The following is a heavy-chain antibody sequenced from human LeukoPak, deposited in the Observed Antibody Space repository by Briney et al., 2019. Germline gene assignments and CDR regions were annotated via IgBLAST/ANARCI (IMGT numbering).Heavy chain of an antibody. CDR3: AIAQSWDELFDS. V-gene: IGHV3-53*01. D-gene: IGHD1-1*01. Sequence: GGSLRLSCAASGIAFTGNYMSWVRQPPGKGLEWVSFISINTDTFYADSVRGRFTISRDSSKNTLFLQMNSLRDEDSAVYYCAIAQSWDELFDSWGQGTLVTVSS. CDR2: ISINTDT. J-gene: IGHJ4*02. CDR1: GIAFTGNY.